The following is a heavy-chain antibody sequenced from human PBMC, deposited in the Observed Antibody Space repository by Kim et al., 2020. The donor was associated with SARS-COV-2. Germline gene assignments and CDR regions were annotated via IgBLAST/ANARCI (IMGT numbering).Heavy chain of an antibody. V-gene: IGHV3-21*01. D-gene: IGHD6-19*01. CDR2: ISSSSSYI. Sequence: GGSLRLSCAASGFTFSSYSMNWVRQAPGKGLEWVSSISSSSSYIYYADSVKGRFTISRDNAKNSLYLQMNSLRAEDTAVYYCARDNSGWWYYYYYGMDVWGQGTTVTVSS. J-gene: IGHJ6*02. CDR3: ARDNSGWWYYYYYGMDV. CDR1: GFTFSSYS.